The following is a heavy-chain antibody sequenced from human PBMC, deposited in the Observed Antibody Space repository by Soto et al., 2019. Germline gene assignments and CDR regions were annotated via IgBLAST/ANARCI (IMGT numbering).Heavy chain of an antibody. D-gene: IGHD5-18*01. J-gene: IGHJ6*02. CDR1: GYTFTSYD. CDR2: MNPNSGNT. CDR3: ARGGRYSSYYGMDV. Sequence: ASVKVSSKASGYTFTSYDINGVRHATGQGLEWMGWMNPNSGNTNYAQKLQGRVTMTTDTSTSTAYMELRSLRSDDTAVYYCARGGRYSSYYGMDVWGQGTTVTVTS. V-gene: IGHV1-8*01.